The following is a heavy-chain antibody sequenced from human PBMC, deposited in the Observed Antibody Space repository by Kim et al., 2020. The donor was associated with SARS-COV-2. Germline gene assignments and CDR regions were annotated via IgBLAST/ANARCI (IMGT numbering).Heavy chain of an antibody. D-gene: IGHD3-10*01. CDR3: AKSRTQTRTVRGVIFDY. CDR1: GFTFSSYG. V-gene: IGHV3-30*18. J-gene: IGHJ4*02. CDR2: ISYVGSNK. Sequence: GGSLRLSCAASGFTFSSYGMHWVRQAPGKGLEWVAFISYVGSNKYNADSVKGRFTISRDNSKNTLYLQMNSPRAEDTAVYYCAKSRTQTRTVRGVIFDYWGQGTLVTVSS.